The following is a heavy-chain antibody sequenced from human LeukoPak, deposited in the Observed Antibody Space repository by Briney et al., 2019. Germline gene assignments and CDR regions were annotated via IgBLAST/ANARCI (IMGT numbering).Heavy chain of an antibody. J-gene: IGHJ4*02. CDR3: AKAPTADYGVYFDY. D-gene: IGHD4-17*01. CDR2: ISGSGGST. V-gene: IGHV3-23*01. Sequence: GGSLRLSCAAFGFTFSSYAMSWVRQAPGKGLEWVSAISGSGGSTYYADSVKGRFTISRDNSKNTLYLQMNSLRAEDTAVYYCAKAPTADYGVYFDYWGQGTLVTVSS. CDR1: GFTFSSYA.